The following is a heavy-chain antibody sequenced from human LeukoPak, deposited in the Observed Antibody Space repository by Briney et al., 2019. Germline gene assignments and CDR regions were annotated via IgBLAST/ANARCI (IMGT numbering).Heavy chain of an antibody. CDR3: AKDHLPGIVVADRDY. J-gene: IGHJ4*02. D-gene: IGHD6-19*01. V-gene: IGHV3-23*01. CDR1: GFAFSSYT. CDR2: ISGSGGTT. Sequence: GGSLRLSCAASGFAFSSYTMSWVRQAPGKGPEWVSAISGSGGTTYYADSVKGRFTISRDNSKNTLYLQINSLRAEDTAVYYCAKDHLPGIVVADRDYWGLGTLVTVSS.